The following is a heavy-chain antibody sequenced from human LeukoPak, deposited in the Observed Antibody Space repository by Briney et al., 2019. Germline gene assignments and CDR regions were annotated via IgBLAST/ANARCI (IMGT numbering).Heavy chain of an antibody. J-gene: IGHJ6*04. V-gene: IGHV3-21*01. CDR2: ISSSSSYI. D-gene: IGHD6-13*01. CDR1: GFTFSSYS. CDR3: ARAAAEPYYYYGMDV. Sequence: GGSLRLSCAASGFTFSSYSMNWVRQAPRKGLEWVSSISSSSSYIYYADSVKGRFTISRDNAKNSLYLQMNSLRAEDTAVYYCARAAAEPYYYYGMDVWGKGTTVTVSS.